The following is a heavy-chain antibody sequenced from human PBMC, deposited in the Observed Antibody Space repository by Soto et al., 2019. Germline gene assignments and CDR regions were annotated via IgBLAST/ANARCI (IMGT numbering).Heavy chain of an antibody. CDR2: IKSKTDGGTT. J-gene: IGHJ4*02. V-gene: IGHV3-15*07. D-gene: IGHD3-9*01. CDR1: GFTFSNAW. CDR3: TTVVYLYYDILTGYYYFDY. Sequence: EVQLVESGGGLVKPGGSLRLSCAASGFTFSNAWMNWVRQAPGKGLEWVGRIKSKTDGGTTDYAAPVKGRFTISRDDSKNTLYLQMDSLKTEDTAVYYCTTVVYLYYDILTGYYYFDYWGEGTLVTVS.